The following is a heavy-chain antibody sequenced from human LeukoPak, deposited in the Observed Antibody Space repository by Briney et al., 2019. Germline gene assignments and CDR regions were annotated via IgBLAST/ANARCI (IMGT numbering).Heavy chain of an antibody. Sequence: SETLSLTCAVYGGSFSDYYWSWIRQPPGKGLEWIGEINHSGSTNYNPSLKSRATISVDTSKNQFSVKLRSVTAADTAVYYCARVGPDITSWHYSGQGTLVTVSS. CDR2: INHSGST. CDR1: GGSFSDYY. D-gene: IGHD2-2*01. CDR3: ARVGPDITSWHY. J-gene: IGHJ4*02. V-gene: IGHV4-34*01.